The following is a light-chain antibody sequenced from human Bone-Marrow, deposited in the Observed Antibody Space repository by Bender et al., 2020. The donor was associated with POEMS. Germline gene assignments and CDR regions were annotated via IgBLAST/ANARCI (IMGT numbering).Light chain of an antibody. CDR3: CSYAGSSTFYV. V-gene: IGLV2-23*02. J-gene: IGLJ1*01. CDR1: SSDVGSYNL. CDR2: EVN. Sequence: QSALTQPASVSGSPGQSITISCTGTSSDVGSYNLVSWYQQHPGKAPKLMISEVNKRPSGVSNRFSGSKSDKTAFLTISGLQAEDEADYYCCSYAGSSTFYVFGTGTKVTVL.